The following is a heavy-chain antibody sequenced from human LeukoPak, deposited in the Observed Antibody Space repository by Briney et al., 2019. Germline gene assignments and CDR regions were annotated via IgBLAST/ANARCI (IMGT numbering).Heavy chain of an antibody. CDR1: GFTFNSYG. J-gene: IGHJ4*02. D-gene: IGHD4-17*01. Sequence: PGGSLRLSCAASGFTFNSYGIHWVRQAPGKGLEWVSFTWYDGSNKYYADSVKGRFTISRDNSKNTLYLQMNSLRAEDTAVYYCARARTTRGFDYWGQGTLVTVSS. V-gene: IGHV3-33*01. CDR3: ARARTTRGFDY. CDR2: TWYDGSNK.